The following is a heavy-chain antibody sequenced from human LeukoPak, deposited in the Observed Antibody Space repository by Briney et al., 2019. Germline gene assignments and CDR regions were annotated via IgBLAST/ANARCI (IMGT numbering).Heavy chain of an antibody. J-gene: IGHJ4*02. Sequence: SETLSLTCSVSGGSVSSYYWSWIRQSPGKGLEWVGYIHNSGRTNYNPSLKSRVTGFVDTSKNQVSLRLSSVTAADTAVYYCARHGTISSESYFDYWGQGALVTVSS. CDR1: GGSVSSYY. CDR3: ARHGTISSESYFDY. D-gene: IGHD1-14*01. CDR2: IHNSGRT. V-gene: IGHV4-59*08.